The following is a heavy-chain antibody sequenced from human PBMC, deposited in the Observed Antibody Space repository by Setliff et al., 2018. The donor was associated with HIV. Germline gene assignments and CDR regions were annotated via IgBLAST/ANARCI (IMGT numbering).Heavy chain of an antibody. J-gene: IGHJ5*02. D-gene: IGHD2-8*01. CDR3: ARRGRDGVLIVFATGFDP. Sequence: PSETLSLTCSVTGGSISSSTYYWVWIRQPPGQGLEWIGDIFYTGSTYYNPSLKSRVAISVDTSENQFSLKLNSVTAADTAVYYCARRGRDGVLIVFATGFDPWGQGTLVTVSS. CDR2: IFYTGST. CDR1: GGSISSSTYY. V-gene: IGHV4-39*01.